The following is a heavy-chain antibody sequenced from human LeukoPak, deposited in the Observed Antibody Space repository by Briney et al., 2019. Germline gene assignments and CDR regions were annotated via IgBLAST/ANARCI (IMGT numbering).Heavy chain of an antibody. Sequence: PGRSLRLSCVVSGFTFSDYWISSVRQAPGRGLEWVANIKQDGSEKDYVDALKGRFTISRDNAKNSLYLQMNSLRAEDTAVYYCARWLELMRNFDWWGQGTLVTVSS. D-gene: IGHD5-24*01. V-gene: IGHV3-7*01. CDR2: IKQDGSEK. CDR1: GFTFSDYW. J-gene: IGHJ4*02. CDR3: ARWLELMRNFDW.